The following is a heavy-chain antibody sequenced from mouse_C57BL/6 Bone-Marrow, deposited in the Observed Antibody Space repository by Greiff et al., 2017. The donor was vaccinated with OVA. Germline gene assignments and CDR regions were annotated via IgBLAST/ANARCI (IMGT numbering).Heavy chain of an antibody. V-gene: IGHV6-6*01. CDR1: GFTFSDAW. J-gene: IGHJ3*01. CDR3: TRESVYSTAWFAY. D-gene: IGHD2-5*01. CDR2: IRNKANNHAT. Sequence: EVKVEESGGGLVQPGGSMKLSCAASGFTFSDAWMDWVRQSPEKGLEWVAEIRNKANNHATYYAESVKGRFTISRDDSNSSVYLQMNSLRAEDTGIYYCTRESVYSTAWFAYWGQGTLVTVAA.